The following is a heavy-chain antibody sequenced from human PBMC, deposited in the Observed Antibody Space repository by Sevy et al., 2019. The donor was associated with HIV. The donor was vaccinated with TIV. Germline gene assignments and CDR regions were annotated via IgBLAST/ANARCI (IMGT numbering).Heavy chain of an antibody. J-gene: IGHJ3*02. D-gene: IGHD2-15*01. CDR3: ARRWIVVVSRAFDI. V-gene: IGHV4-39*01. CDR1: GGSINSNSYY. Sequence: SETLSLTCTVSGGSINSNSYYWGWIRQPPGKGLEWIGSIYYSGSTYYNTSLKSRVTISVDTSKNQFSLKLRSVTAADTAVYYCARRWIVVVSRAFDIWGQGTMVTVSS. CDR2: IYYSGST.